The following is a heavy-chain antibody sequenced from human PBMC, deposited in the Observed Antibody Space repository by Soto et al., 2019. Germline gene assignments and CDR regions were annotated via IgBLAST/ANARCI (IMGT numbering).Heavy chain of an antibody. Sequence: EVQLVESGGGLVQPGESLRLSCAVSGFTVSSNYMSWVRQAPGKGLEWVSVIYRGGNTFYTDSVKGRFTISRDNSNNTLYIQMNSLRVEDTAVYYCARDPLGTLTTVNVWGQGTLVTVSS. J-gene: IGHJ4*02. CDR1: GFTVSSNY. V-gene: IGHV3-66*01. CDR3: ARDPLGTLTTVNV. CDR2: IYRGGNT. D-gene: IGHD4-17*01.